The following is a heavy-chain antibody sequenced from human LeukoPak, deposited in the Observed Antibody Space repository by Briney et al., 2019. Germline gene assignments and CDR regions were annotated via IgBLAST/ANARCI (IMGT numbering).Heavy chain of an antibody. CDR3: ARDYPEAFDI. CDR2: IYHSGST. CDR1: GDSISSGGYS. J-gene: IGHJ3*02. V-gene: IGHV4-30-2*01. Sequence: PSETLSLTCAASGDSISSGGYSWSWIRQPPGKGLEWIGYIYHSGSTYYNPSLKSRVTISVDRSKNQFSLKLSSVTAADTAVYYCARDYPEAFDIWGQGTMVTVSS.